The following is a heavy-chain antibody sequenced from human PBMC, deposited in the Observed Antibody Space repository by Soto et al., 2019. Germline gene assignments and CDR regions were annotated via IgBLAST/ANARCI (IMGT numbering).Heavy chain of an antibody. CDR3: ARMYSSSWYKGGFDY. CDR1: GESFNCYY. Sequence: PSETLSLTCAVYGESFNCYYWSWVRQPPGKGLEWIAEFNHSGTTAYNPSLKSRVTMSVDTSQNQFSLKLSSVTAADTAVYYCARMYSSSWYKGGFDYWGRGTLVTVSS. J-gene: IGHJ4*02. V-gene: IGHV4-34*01. CDR2: FNHSGTT. D-gene: IGHD6-13*01.